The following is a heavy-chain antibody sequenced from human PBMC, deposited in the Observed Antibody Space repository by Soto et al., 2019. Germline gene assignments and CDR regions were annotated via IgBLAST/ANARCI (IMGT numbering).Heavy chain of an antibody. V-gene: IGHV1-69*12. Sequence: QVQLVQSGAEVKKPGSSVKVSCKASGGTFSSYAISWVRQAPGQGLEWMGGIIPIFGTANYAQKFQGRVTITADEXTXXAYMELSRLRSEDTAVYYCARSREGNSDYYYGMDVWGQGTTVTVSS. D-gene: IGHD1-7*01. CDR2: IIPIFGTA. CDR1: GGTFSSYA. CDR3: ARSREGNSDYYYGMDV. J-gene: IGHJ6*02.